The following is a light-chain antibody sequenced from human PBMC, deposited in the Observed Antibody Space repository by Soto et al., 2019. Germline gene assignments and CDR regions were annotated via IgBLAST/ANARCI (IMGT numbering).Light chain of an antibody. CDR2: EVT. Sequence: QSALTQPASVSGSLGQSITISCSGASSDVGGYNYVSWYQQHPGTAPKLIMFEVTNRPSGVSYRFSGSKSGNTASLTISGLQAEDEADYYCSSFTTTHTLLFGGGTKLTVL. CDR3: SSFTTTHTLL. V-gene: IGLV2-14*01. J-gene: IGLJ2*01. CDR1: SSDVGGYNY.